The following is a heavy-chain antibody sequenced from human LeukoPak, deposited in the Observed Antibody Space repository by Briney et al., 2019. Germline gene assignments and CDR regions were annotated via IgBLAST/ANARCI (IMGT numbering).Heavy chain of an antibody. Sequence: GRSLRLSCAASGFTFSSYSMNWVRQAPGKGLEWVSCISSTSSYIYYADSVKGRFTISRDNAKNSLYLQMNSLRAEDTAVYYCARDSIAAAGIMAYGMDVWGQGTTVTVSS. D-gene: IGHD6-13*01. CDR3: ARDSIAAAGIMAYGMDV. CDR1: GFTFSSYS. CDR2: ISSTSSYI. J-gene: IGHJ6*02. V-gene: IGHV3-21*01.